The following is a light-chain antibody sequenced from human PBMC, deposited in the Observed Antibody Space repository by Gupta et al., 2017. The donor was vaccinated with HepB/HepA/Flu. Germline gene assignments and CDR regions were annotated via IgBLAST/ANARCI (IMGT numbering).Light chain of an antibody. J-gene: IGKJ3*01. V-gene: IGKV2D-29*01. CDR2: EGS. CDR1: QGLLHSDGKTY. Sequence: DIVMTQTPLSLSVTPGQPASISCKSTQGLLHSDGKTYLYWYLQKAGRPPQLLIWEGSNRVAGVPDRFSGSGSGTDFTLKISRVEADDVGVYYCGQRIHLPGTFGHGTKVDIK. CDR3: GQRIHLPGT.